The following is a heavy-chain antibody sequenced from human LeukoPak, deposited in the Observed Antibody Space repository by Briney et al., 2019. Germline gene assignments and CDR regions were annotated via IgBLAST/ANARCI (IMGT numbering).Heavy chain of an antibody. CDR2: INGDGSSI. CDR3: ARRAVAGGFYGW. CDR1: GFTFSTDW. D-gene: IGHD6-19*01. J-gene: IGHJ4*02. V-gene: IGHV3-74*01. Sequence: GGSLRLSCAASGFTFSTDWMHWVRQAPGKGPVWVSRINGDGSSINYADSAKGRFTISRDNAKNTLYLQMNSLRAEDTAVYYCARRAVAGGFYGWWGQGTLVTVSS.